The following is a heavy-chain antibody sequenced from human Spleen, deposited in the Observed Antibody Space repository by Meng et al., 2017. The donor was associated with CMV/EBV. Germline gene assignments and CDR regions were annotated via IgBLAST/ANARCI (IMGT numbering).Heavy chain of an antibody. Sequence: SETLSLTCTVSGYSISSGYYWGWIRQPPGKGLEWIGSIYHSGSTYYNPSLKSRVTISVDTSKNQFSLKLSSVTAADTAVYYCARGQVGDIVVVPAATGFDYWGQGTLVTVSS. V-gene: IGHV4-38-2*02. CDR3: ARGQVGDIVVVPAATGFDY. CDR2: IYHSGST. J-gene: IGHJ4*02. D-gene: IGHD2-2*01. CDR1: GYSISSGYY.